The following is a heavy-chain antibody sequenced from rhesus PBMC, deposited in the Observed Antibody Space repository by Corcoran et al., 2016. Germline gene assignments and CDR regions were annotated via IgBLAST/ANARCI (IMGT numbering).Heavy chain of an antibody. CDR3: ARDQGFNDFDY. D-gene: IGHD3-34*01. CDR1: GFSFSDHY. V-gene: IGHV3-110*01. Sequence: EVQLLESGGGLVQPVGSLRLSCVASGFSFSDHYMDWCRQAHGKGLEWVSSISGSSSTTLDQDSVKGRFTISRDNAKNTVYLQMNSLRAEDTAVYYCARDQGFNDFDYWGQGVLVTVSS. CDR2: ISGSSSTT. J-gene: IGHJ4*01.